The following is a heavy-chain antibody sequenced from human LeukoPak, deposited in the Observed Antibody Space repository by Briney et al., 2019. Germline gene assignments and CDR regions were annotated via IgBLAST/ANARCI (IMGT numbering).Heavy chain of an antibody. CDR1: GVTFSAYA. CDR2: ISGSGGTT. Sequence: PGGSLRLSCAASGVTFSAYAMSWVREAPGKGLEWVSTISGSGGTTYSADSVKGRFTISRDNSKNILYQQVNSLRAGDTAVYYCAKDYYYDSSGYYYGDAFDIWGQGTMVTVSS. J-gene: IGHJ3*02. CDR3: AKDYYYDSSGYYYGDAFDI. V-gene: IGHV3-23*01. D-gene: IGHD3-22*01.